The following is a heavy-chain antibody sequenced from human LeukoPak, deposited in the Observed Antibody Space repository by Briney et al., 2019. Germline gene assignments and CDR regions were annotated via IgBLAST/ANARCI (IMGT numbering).Heavy chain of an antibody. CDR1: GSTFSSYC. CDR2: INPSGGGT. J-gene: IGHJ4*02. CDR3: ARPSLPGTTLFDY. V-gene: IGHV1-46*01. D-gene: IGHD1-1*01. Sequence: ASVKVSCKASGSTFSSYCMHWVRQAPEQGLEWMWVINPSGGGTSYAQRFQGRVTMTRDTATSTFYMELNSLRSEDTAVYYCARPSLPGTTLFDYWGQGTLVTVSA.